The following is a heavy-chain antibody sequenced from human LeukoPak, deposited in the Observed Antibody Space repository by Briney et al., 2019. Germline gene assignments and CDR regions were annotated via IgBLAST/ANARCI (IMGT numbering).Heavy chain of an antibody. Sequence: ASVKVSCKASGYTFTSYYMHWVRRAPGQGIEWMGIINPSGGSTSYAQKFQGRVTMTTDTSTSTAYMELSRVRSEDTAVYYCERSVVGGNFDYWGQGTLVTVSS. V-gene: IGHV1-46*01. D-gene: IGHD2-21*01. CDR1: GYTFTSYY. CDR2: INPSGGST. J-gene: IGHJ4*02. CDR3: ERSVVGGNFDY.